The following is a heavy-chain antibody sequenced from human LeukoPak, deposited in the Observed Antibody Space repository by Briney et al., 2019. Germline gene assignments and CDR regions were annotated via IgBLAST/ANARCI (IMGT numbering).Heavy chain of an antibody. D-gene: IGHD3-3*01. CDR1: GGSISSYY. J-gene: IGHJ6*03. Sequence: PSETLSLTCTVSGGSISSYYWSWIRQPPGRGLEWIGYIYYSGSTNYNPSLKSRVTISVDASKNQFSLKLSSVTAADTAGYYCARGRSGYYGGYYYYYYMDVWGKGTTVTVSS. CDR3: ARGRSGYYGGYYYYYYMDV. CDR2: IYYSGST. V-gene: IGHV4-59*01.